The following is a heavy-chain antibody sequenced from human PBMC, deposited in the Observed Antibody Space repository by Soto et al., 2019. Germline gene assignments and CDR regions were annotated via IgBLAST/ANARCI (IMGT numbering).Heavy chain of an antibody. Sequence: PGGSLRLSCAASGFIFSDYGMNWARQAPGRGLEWLSHIASTYHSTYYVDSVKGRFTISRDSSKNTLHLQMNSLSAEDTAVYYCVTHSWNYWGQGSLVTVSS. CDR3: VTHSWNY. CDR2: IASTYHST. D-gene: IGHD1-1*01. J-gene: IGHJ4*02. CDR1: GFIFSDYG. V-gene: IGHV3-48*01.